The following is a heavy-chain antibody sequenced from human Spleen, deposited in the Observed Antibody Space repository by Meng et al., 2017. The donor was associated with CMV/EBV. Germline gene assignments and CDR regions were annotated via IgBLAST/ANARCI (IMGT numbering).Heavy chain of an antibody. CDR1: GFIFSSYT. D-gene: IGHD2-15*01. J-gene: IGHJ4*02. Sequence: ASGFIFSSYTMHWVRQAPGKGLEDVSSISSIGDYTYYANSVKGRFTISRDNSKNTLYLQMGSLRPEDMAVYYCAREYCSGGSCTSDYWGQGTLVTVSS. CDR3: AREYCSGGSCTSDY. V-gene: IGHV3-64*01. CDR2: ISSIGDYT.